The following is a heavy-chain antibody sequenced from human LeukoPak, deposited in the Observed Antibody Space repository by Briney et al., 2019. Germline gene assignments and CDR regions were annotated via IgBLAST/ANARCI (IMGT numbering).Heavy chain of an antibody. D-gene: IGHD6-19*01. V-gene: IGHV4-59*01. CDR1: GGSISSYY. J-gene: IGHJ3*02. CDR3: ARDRPGIAVAGDAFDI. Sequence: SETLSLTCTVSGGSISSYYWSWIRQPPGKGLEWIGYIYNGGSTNYNPSLKSRVTISVDTSKNQFSLKLRSVTAADTAVYYCARDRPGIAVAGDAFDIWGQGTMVTVSS. CDR2: IYNGGST.